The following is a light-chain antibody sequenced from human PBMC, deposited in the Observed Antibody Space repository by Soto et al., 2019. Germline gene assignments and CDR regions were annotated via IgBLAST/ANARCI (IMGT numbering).Light chain of an antibody. J-gene: IGLJ2*01. CDR2: DVS. CDR3: CSYAHGYL. CDR1: SSDVGDYDY. Sequence: QSALTQSRSVSGSPGQSVTISCTGTSSDVGDYDYVSWYQHHPGKAPKLMIYDVSKRPSGVPDRFSGSKSGNTASLTISGLQAEDEADYYCCSYAHGYLFGGGTKVTVL. V-gene: IGLV2-11*01.